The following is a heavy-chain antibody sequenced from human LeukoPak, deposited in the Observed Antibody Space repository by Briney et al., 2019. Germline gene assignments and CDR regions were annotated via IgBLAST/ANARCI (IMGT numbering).Heavy chain of an antibody. CDR1: GGSISSYY. J-gene: IGHJ5*02. CDR2: IYYSGST. V-gene: IGHV4-59*01. CDR3: ARVVIKQQPASWFDP. Sequence: SETLSLTCTVSGGSISSYYWSWIRQPPGKGLEWIGYIYYSGSTNYNPSLKSRVTISVDTSKNQFSLKLSSVTAADTAVYYCARVVIKQQPASWFDPWGQGTLVTVSS. D-gene: IGHD2/OR15-2a*01.